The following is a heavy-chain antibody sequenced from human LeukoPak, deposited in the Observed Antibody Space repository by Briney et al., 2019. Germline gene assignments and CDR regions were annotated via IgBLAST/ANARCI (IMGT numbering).Heavy chain of an antibody. CDR2: VYYSGIP. J-gene: IGHJ4*02. V-gene: IGHV4-59*11. Sequence: SETLSLTCTVSGDSISSHYGSWFRQPPGKGLECIGYVYYSGIPNYNPSLKSRVTISVDTSKNQLSLKLTSVTTADTAVYYCARTARLFDYWGQGTQVTVSS. CDR1: GDSISSHY. D-gene: IGHD4-11*01. CDR3: ARTARLFDY.